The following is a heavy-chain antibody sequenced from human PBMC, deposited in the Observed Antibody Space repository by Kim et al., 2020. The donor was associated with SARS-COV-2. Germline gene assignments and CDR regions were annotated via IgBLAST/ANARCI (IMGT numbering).Heavy chain of an antibody. CDR1: GGSISSYY. CDR2: IYYSGST. CDR3: AREGYMTTVVTDLIINDAFDI. D-gene: IGHD4-17*01. V-gene: IGHV4-59*01. J-gene: IGHJ3*02. Sequence: SETLSLTCTVSGGSISSYYWSWIRQPPGKGLEWIGYIYYSGSTNYNPSLKSRVTISVDTSKNQFSLKLSSVTAADTAVYYCAREGYMTTVVTDLIINDAFDIWGQGTMVTVSS.